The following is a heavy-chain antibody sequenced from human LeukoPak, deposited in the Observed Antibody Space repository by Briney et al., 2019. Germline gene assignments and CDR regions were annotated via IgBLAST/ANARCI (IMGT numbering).Heavy chain of an antibody. CDR2: LSSSGGT. V-gene: IGHV4-39*01. Sequence: SETLSLTCTVSDGSINSSTYYWGWIRQPPGKGLEWIGSLSSSGGTYYNPSLKSRVAFSVDAFKNQFSLKMSSVTAADTAVYYCARHSGPYGAPLDYWGQGTLVTVSS. J-gene: IGHJ4*02. CDR1: DGSINSSTYY. CDR3: ARHSGPYGAPLDY. D-gene: IGHD4-17*01.